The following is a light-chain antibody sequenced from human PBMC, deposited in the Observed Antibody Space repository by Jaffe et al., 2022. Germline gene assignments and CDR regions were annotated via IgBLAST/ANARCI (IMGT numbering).Light chain of an antibody. CDR1: SSDIGVYKY. CDR2: EVN. CDR3: SSYTSSSTYV. V-gene: IGLV2-14*01. Sequence: QSALTQPASVSGSPGQSITISCTGTSSDIGVYKYVSWYQQHPGKVPKLMIYEVNNRPSGISNRFSGSKSGNTASLTISGLQAEDEADYYCSSYTSSSTYVFGTGTKVTVL. J-gene: IGLJ1*01.